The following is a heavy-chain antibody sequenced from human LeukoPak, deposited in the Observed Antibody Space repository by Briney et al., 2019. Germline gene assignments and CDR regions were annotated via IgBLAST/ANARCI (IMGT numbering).Heavy chain of an antibody. CDR1: GGSISSGGYY. J-gene: IGHJ4*02. Sequence: SQTLSLTCTVSGGSISSGGYYWSWIRQHPGKGLEWIGYIYYSGSTYYNPSLKSRVTISVDTSKNQFSLKLSSVTAADTAVYYCARETKYYYDSSGCHFDYWGQGTLVTVSS. CDR2: IYYSGST. D-gene: IGHD3-22*01. V-gene: IGHV4-31*03. CDR3: ARETKYYYDSSGCHFDY.